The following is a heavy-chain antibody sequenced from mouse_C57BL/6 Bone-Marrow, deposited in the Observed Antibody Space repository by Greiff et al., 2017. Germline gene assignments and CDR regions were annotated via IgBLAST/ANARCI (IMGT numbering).Heavy chain of an antibody. Sequence: VKLMESGAELARPGASVKMSCKASGYTFTSYTMHWVKQRPGQGLEWIGYINPSSGYTKYNQKFKDKATLTADKSSSTAYMQLSSLTSEDSAVXYCARTGALDYWGQGTTLTVSS. CDR3: ARTGALDY. D-gene: IGHD3-1*01. CDR1: GYTFTSYT. V-gene: IGHV1-4*01. CDR2: INPSSGYT. J-gene: IGHJ2*01.